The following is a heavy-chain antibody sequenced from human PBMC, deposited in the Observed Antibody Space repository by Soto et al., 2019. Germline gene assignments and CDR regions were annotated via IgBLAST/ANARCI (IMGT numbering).Heavy chain of an antibody. Sequence: RRLSCAASGFTFSSFAMSWVRQAPGKGLDWVSAISGSGGSTYSADAVKGRFTISRDNSMGTLYLQMKSLRVEDTAIYYCAKEVSLGSTVDLGYWGQGALVTAPQ. J-gene: IGHJ4*02. CDR2: ISGSGGST. CDR3: AKEVSLGSTVDLGY. V-gene: IGHV3-23*01. CDR1: GFTFSSFA. D-gene: IGHD7-27*01.